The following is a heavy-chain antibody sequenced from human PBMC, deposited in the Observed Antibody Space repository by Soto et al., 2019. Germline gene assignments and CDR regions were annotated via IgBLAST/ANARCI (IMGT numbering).Heavy chain of an antibody. Sequence: SETLSLTCTVSGCSISSGGYYWSWIRQHPGKGLEWIGYIYCSGSIYYSPSLKSRVTISLDTSKNQFSLKLSSVTAADTAVYYCARDGIAAAGVFDYWGQGTLVTVSS. D-gene: IGHD6-13*01. CDR2: IYCSGSI. CDR3: ARDGIAAAGVFDY. J-gene: IGHJ4*02. CDR1: GCSISSGGYY. V-gene: IGHV4-31*03.